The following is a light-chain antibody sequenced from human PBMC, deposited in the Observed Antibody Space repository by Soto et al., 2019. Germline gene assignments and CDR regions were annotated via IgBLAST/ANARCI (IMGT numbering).Light chain of an antibody. CDR2: AAS. V-gene: IGKV3-20*01. Sequence: EIVLTQSPGTLSLSPGERATLSCRASQSVASSYLAWYQQKPGQAPRLLLYAASSRATGIPDRFSGSGSGTDFTLTISRLEPEDFAVYYCQQYGSSPWAFGQGTKVEI. CDR3: QQYGSSPWA. CDR1: QSVASSY. J-gene: IGKJ1*01.